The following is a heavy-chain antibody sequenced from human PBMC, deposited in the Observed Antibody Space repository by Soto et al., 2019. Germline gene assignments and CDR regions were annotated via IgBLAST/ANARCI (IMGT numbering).Heavy chain of an antibody. Sequence: GGSLRLSCAASGFTFSSYSMNWVRQAPGKGLEWVSSISSSSSYIYYADSVKGRFTISRDNAKNSLYLQMNSLRAEDTAVYYCARDLNTYYDFWSGYYDYWGQGTLVTV. D-gene: IGHD3-3*01. CDR3: ARDLNTYYDFWSGYYDY. CDR2: ISSSSSYI. V-gene: IGHV3-21*01. CDR1: GFTFSSYS. J-gene: IGHJ4*02.